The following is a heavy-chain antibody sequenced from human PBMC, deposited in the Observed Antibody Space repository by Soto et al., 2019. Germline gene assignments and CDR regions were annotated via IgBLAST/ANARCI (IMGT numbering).Heavy chain of an antibody. CDR3: ARAGGNTMVRGVHYYYYGMDV. V-gene: IGHV4-59*01. J-gene: IGHJ6*02. CDR1: GGSISSYY. Sequence: QVQLQESGPGLVKPSETLSLTCTVSGGSISSYYWSWIRQPPGKGLEWIGYIYYSGSTNYNPSLKSRVTTPVDTSKNQFSLKLSSGTAADPAGYYCARAGGNTMVRGVHYYYYGMDVWGQGTTVTVSS. D-gene: IGHD3-10*01. CDR2: IYYSGST.